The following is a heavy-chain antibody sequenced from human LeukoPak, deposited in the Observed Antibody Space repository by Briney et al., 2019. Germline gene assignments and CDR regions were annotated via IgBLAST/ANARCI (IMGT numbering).Heavy chain of an antibody. CDR2: IYYSGST. CDR3: ARVYYYDSSGYWVYYFDY. Sequence: PSETLSLTCTVSGGSISSYYWSWLRQPPGKGLEWLGYIYYSGSTNYNPSLKSRVTISVDTSKNQFSLKLSSVTAADTAVYYCARVYYYDSSGYWVYYFDYWGQGTLVTVSS. V-gene: IGHV4-59*01. J-gene: IGHJ4*02. CDR1: GGSISSYY. D-gene: IGHD3-22*01.